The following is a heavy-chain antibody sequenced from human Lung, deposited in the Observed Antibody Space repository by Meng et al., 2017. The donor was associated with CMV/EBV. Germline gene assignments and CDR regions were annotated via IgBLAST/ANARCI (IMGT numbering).Heavy chain of an antibody. V-gene: IGHV3-48*03. CDR1: GFTLSTYD. CDR3: VHLPGEFWGDSFDV. CDR2: ISSSGSPT. J-gene: IGHJ3*01. D-gene: IGHD7-27*01. Sequence: GESLKISCVASGFTLSTYDMTWVRQAPGKGLEWISSISSSGSPTYYADSVQGRFTISRDNAKNSLHLQMHSLRVEDTAVYYCVHLPGEFWGDSFDVWGQGXMVTVSS.